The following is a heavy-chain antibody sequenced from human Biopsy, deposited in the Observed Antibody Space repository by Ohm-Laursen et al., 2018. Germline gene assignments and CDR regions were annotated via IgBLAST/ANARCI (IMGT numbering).Heavy chain of an antibody. D-gene: IGHD2-2*01. CDR3: ARGRRHCSGTCSRWYFDL. Sequence: ASVKVSCKLSGYTLTAFSVHWLRQAPGHGLEWMGWINPKSGDTDYPQNFQGRVSMTRDTSISTAYMDLSRLRSDDTAVYYCARGRRHCSGTCSRWYFDLWGRGTLVTVSS. J-gene: IGHJ2*01. V-gene: IGHV1-2*02. CDR1: GYTLTAFS. CDR2: INPKSGDT.